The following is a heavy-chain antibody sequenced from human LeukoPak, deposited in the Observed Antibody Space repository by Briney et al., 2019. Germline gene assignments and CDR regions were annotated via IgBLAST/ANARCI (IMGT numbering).Heavy chain of an antibody. Sequence: ASVKVSCKASGYIFTRYYMHWVRQAPGQGLEWMGIINPSGGSTSYAQKFQGRVTMTTDTSTSTAHMELRSLRSDDTAIYYCARDEDHNPLVHWGQGTLVTVSS. CDR1: GYIFTRYY. J-gene: IGHJ4*02. CDR3: ARDEDHNPLVH. CDR2: INPSGGST. V-gene: IGHV1-46*01.